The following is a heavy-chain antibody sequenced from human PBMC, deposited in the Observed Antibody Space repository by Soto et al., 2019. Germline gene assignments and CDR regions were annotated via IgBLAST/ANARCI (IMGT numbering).Heavy chain of an antibody. CDR1: GFTFSSYS. V-gene: IGHV3-21*01. D-gene: IGHD1-26*01. CDR2: ISSSSSYI. CDR3: ATTPPSGSYVSRLPFDY. Sequence: PGGSLRLSCAASGFTFSSYSMNWVRQAPGKGLEWVSSISSSSSYIYYADSVKGRFTISRDNAKNSLYLQMNSLRAEDKAVYYCATTPPSGSYVSRLPFDYWGRETLVTVSS. J-gene: IGHJ4*02.